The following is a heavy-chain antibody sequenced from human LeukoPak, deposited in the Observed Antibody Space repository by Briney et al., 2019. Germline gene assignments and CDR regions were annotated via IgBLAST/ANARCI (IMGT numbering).Heavy chain of an antibody. CDR2: INPSGGST. Sequence: ASVKVSCKASGYTFTSYYMHWVRQAPGQGLEWMGIINPSGGSTSYAQKFQGRVTMTRNTSTSTVYMELSSLRSEDTAVYYCARPMIVGGPAYYWGQGTLVTVSS. D-gene: IGHD3-22*01. J-gene: IGHJ4*02. CDR1: GYTFTSYY. V-gene: IGHV1-46*01. CDR3: ARPMIVGGPAYY.